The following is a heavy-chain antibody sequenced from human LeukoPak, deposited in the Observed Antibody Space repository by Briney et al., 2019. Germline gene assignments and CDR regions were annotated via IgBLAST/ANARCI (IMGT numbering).Heavy chain of an antibody. V-gene: IGHV3-7*01. CDR1: GFTFRSYW. J-gene: IGHJ4*02. Sequence: GGTLRLSCAASGFTFRSYWMTWVRKAPGKGLEWVANIKQDGSEKYYVDSVKGRFTISRDDAKNSLYLQMNSLRAEDTAVYYCARGGYDSSGYRIEDYWGQGTLVTVSS. CDR3: ARGGYDSSGYRIEDY. CDR2: IKQDGSEK. D-gene: IGHD3-22*01.